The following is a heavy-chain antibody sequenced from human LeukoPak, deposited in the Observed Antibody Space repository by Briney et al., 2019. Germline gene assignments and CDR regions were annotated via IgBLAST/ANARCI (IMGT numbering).Heavy chain of an antibody. J-gene: IGHJ4*02. V-gene: IGHV1-2*02. CDR1: GYTFSAYY. CDR2: ISPKSGDT. Sequence: ASVKVSCKASGYTFSAYYIHWVRQAPGQGLEWMGWISPKSGDTTYGEKFQGRVTMTRDSSISTDYMELSGLKADDTAVYFCARDLWLLYNFLDYWGQGTLVTVSS. CDR3: ARDLWLLYNFLDY. D-gene: IGHD3-3*01.